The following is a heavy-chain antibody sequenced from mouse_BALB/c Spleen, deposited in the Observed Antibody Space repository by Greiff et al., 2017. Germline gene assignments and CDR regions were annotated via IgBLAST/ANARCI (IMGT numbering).Heavy chain of an antibody. CDR2: IWAGGST. J-gene: IGHJ3*01. CDR1: GFSLTSYG. V-gene: IGHV2-9*02. Sequence: VKLMESGPGLVAPSQSLSITCTVSGFSLTSYGVHWVRQPPGKGLEWLGVIWAGGSTNYNSALMSRLSISKDNSKSQVFLKMNSLQTDDTAMYYCATNYDYDGAWFAYWGQGTLVTVSA. D-gene: IGHD2-4*01. CDR3: ATNYDYDGAWFAY.